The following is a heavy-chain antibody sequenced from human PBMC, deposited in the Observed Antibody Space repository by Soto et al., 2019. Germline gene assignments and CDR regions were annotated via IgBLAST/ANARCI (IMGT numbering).Heavy chain of an antibody. CDR1: GGTFSSYT. CDR2: IIPILGIA. D-gene: IGHD2-21*02. J-gene: IGHJ4*02. CDR3: ARDFGGDLSGY. Sequence: GASVKVSCKASGGTFSSYTISWVRQAPGQGLEWMGRIIPILGIANYAQKFQGRVTITADKSTSTAYMELSSLRSEDTAVYYCARDFGGDLSGYWGQGTLVTVSS. V-gene: IGHV1-69*04.